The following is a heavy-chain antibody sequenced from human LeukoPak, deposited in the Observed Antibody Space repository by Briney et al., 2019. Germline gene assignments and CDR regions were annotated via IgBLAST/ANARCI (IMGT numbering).Heavy chain of an antibody. CDR3: ARLFRVVVPAANTHFDY. D-gene: IGHD2-2*01. J-gene: IGHJ4*02. Sequence: GGSLRLSCAASGFTFSSYAMHWVRQAAGKGLEWVAVISYDGNNKYHADSVKGRFTISRDNSKNTLYLQMNSLRAEDTAVYYCARLFRVVVPAANTHFDYWGQGTLVTVSS. CDR2: ISYDGNNK. CDR1: GFTFSSYA. V-gene: IGHV3-30*04.